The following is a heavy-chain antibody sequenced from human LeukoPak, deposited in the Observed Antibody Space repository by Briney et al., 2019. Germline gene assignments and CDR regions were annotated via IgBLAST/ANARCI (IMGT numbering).Heavy chain of an antibody. CDR1: GGTFSSYA. Sequence: SVKVSCKASGGTFSSYAISWVRQAPGQGLEWMGGITPIFGTANYAQKFQGRVTITTDESTSTAYMELSSLRSEDTAVYYCAREAVWYYDSSGYSSFDYWGQGTLVTVSS. CDR2: ITPIFGTA. CDR3: AREAVWYYDSSGYSSFDY. J-gene: IGHJ4*02. D-gene: IGHD3-22*01. V-gene: IGHV1-69*05.